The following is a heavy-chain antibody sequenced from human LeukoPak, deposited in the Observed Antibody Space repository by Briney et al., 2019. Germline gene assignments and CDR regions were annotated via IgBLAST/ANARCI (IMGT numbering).Heavy chain of an antibody. CDR1: GYTFTSYG. Sequence: ASVKVSRKASGYTFTSYGISWVRQAPGQGLEWMGWISAYNGNTNYAQKLQGRVTMTTDTSTSTAYMELRSLRSDDTAVYYCARPLYYDFWSGYSPWGQGTLVTVSS. J-gene: IGHJ5*02. CDR3: ARPLYYDFWSGYSP. V-gene: IGHV1-18*01. CDR2: ISAYNGNT. D-gene: IGHD3-3*01.